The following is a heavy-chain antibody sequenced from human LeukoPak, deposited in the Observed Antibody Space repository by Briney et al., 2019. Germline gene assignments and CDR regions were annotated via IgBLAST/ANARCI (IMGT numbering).Heavy chain of an antibody. D-gene: IGHD2-2*01. CDR3: ATTSSLPDYFHY. CDR1: AFTFSKYS. CDR2: IKEDGSAQ. V-gene: IGHV3-7*01. Sequence: GGSLRLSCEASAFTFSKYSMTWVRQGPGRRLEGVATIKEDGSAQDYVDSVKGRFTISRDNAKKLVSLQMNSLRAEDTAVYYCATTSSLPDYFHYWGQGILVTVSS. J-gene: IGHJ4*02.